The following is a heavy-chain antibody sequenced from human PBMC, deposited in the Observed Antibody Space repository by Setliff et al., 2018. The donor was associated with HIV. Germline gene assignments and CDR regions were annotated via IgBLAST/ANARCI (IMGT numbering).Heavy chain of an antibody. CDR3: ARASTPSRNGRYNFQH. V-gene: IGHV1-18*01. Sequence: ASVKVSCKASGDTFSNSLVTWVRQAPGQGLEWMGWISAYNGNTNYAQKFQGRVTITADKSTSTAYMELSSLRSEDTAVYYCARASTPSRNGRYNFQHWGQGTLVTVSS. D-gene: IGHD1-1*01. CDR1: GDTFSNSL. J-gene: IGHJ1*01. CDR2: ISAYNGNT.